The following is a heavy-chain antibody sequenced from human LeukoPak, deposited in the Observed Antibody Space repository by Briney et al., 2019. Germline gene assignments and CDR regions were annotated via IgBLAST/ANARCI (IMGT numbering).Heavy chain of an antibody. CDR1: GFTFSSYS. Sequence: GGSLRLSCAASGFTFSSYSMNWVRQAPGKGLEWVSYISSSSSTIYYADSVKGRFAISRDNAKNSLYLQMNSLRAEDTAVYYCARDYYDSRLYFDYWGQGTLVTVSS. CDR2: ISSSSSTI. D-gene: IGHD3-22*01. V-gene: IGHV3-48*04. CDR3: ARDYYDSRLYFDY. J-gene: IGHJ4*02.